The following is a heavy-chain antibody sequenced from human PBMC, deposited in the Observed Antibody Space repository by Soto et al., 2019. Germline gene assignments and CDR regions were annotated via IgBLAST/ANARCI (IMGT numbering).Heavy chain of an antibody. CDR1: GFTFSNYG. D-gene: IGHD5-12*01. J-gene: IGHJ4*02. V-gene: IGHV1-18*01. CDR3: ARDHIMATSEASLAGY. CDR2: ISVYNGNT. Sequence: QVQLVQSGPEVKKPGASVKVSCEASGFTFSNYGINWVRQAPGQGLEWMGWISVYNGNTNYVQKFQDRASMTTDTSTSTAYMELRSLRSDDTAVYFCARDHIMATSEASLAGYWGQGTLVTVSS.